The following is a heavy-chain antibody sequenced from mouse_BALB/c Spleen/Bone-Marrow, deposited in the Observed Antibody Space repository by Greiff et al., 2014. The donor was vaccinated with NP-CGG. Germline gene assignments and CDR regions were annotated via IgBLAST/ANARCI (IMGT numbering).Heavy chain of an antibody. CDR2: ILPGNGSP. Sequence: QVQLQQSGAELMKPGASVKISCKATGYTFSSYWIEWVKQRPGHGLEWIGEILPGNGSPNFNEKFKGKATITADTSSNTAYMQLSSLTSEDSAVYYCAREDYYTYDGFDYRGQGTALTVSS. J-gene: IGHJ2*01. D-gene: IGHD2-14*01. CDR3: AREDYYTYDGFDY. CDR1: GYTFSSYW. V-gene: IGHV1-9*01.